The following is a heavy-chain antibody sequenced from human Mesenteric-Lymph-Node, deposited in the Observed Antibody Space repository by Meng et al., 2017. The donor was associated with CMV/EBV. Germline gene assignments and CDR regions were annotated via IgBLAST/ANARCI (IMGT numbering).Heavy chain of an antibody. J-gene: IGHJ2*01. V-gene: IGHV1-3*01. Sequence: YTFTSYAMHWVRQAPGQRLEWMGWINAGNGNTKYSQKFQGRVTITRDTSASTAYMELSSLRSEDTAVYYCAIRYGSGSYERSWYVDLWGRGTLVTVSS. CDR2: INAGNGNT. CDR1: YTFTSYA. D-gene: IGHD3-10*01. CDR3: AIRYGSGSYERSWYVDL.